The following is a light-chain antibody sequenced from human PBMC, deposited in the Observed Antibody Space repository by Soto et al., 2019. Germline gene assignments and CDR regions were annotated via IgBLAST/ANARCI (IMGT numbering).Light chain of an antibody. V-gene: IGKV3-20*01. Sequence: IVLTQSPATLSLSPGEGATLSCRASQSIFSPYLAWYQQIPGQAPRLLIYSTSTRATGVPDRFSGSGSGTEFTLTIRRLEPGDFAVYYCQHFGNSQYTFGQGTKLEIK. CDR1: QSIFSPY. CDR3: QHFGNSQYT. J-gene: IGKJ2*01. CDR2: STS.